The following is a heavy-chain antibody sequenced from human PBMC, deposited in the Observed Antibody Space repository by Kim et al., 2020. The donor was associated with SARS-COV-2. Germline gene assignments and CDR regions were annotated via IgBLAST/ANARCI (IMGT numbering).Heavy chain of an antibody. D-gene: IGHD2-2*01. J-gene: IGHJ4*02. CDR3: ARDLYCSSTSCPPSFDY. Sequence: VKGPFTISRDNSKNTLYLQMNSLRAEDTAVYYCARDLYCSSTSCPPSFDYWGQGTLVTVSS. V-gene: IGHV3-30*07.